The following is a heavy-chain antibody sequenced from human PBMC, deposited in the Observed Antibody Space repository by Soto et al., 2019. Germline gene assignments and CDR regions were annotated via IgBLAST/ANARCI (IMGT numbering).Heavy chain of an antibody. Sequence: SETLSLTCKVSGGAINRGGYYWCWIRQHPGKGLEWIGHIYYTGSAYYKPSLKSRVSMSIDTSQNQFSLELISVTAADTAVYYCARVGTSYARRGLGVWGQGTTVTDSS. J-gene: IGHJ6*02. V-gene: IGHV4-31*03. CDR1: GGAINRGGYY. CDR3: ARVGTSYARRGLGV. D-gene: IGHD7-27*01. CDR2: IYYTGSA.